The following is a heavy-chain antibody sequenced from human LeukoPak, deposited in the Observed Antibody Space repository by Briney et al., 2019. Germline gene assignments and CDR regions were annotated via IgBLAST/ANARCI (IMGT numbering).Heavy chain of an antibody. D-gene: IGHD5-18*01. J-gene: IGHJ6*03. CDR3: ARQYVDTAMVWGYYYYYMDV. CDR1: GGSFSGYY. CDR2: INHSGST. V-gene: IGHV4-34*01. Sequence: SETLSLTCAVYGGSFSGYYWSWIRQPPGKGLEWIGEINHSGSTNYNPSLKSRVTISVDTSKNQFSLKLSSVTAADTAVYYCARQYVDTAMVWGYYYYYMDVWGKGTTVTVSS.